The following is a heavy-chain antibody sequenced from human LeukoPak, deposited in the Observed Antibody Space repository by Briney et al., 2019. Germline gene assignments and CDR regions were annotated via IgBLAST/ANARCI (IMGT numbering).Heavy chain of an antibody. CDR3: VRAGGDIVATNYFDY. CDR2: IYHSGST. Sequence: SETLSLTCTVSGYSISSGYYWGWIRQPPGKGLEWIGSIYHSGSTYYNPSLKSRVTISVDTSKNQFSLKLSSVTAADTAVYYCVRAGGDIVATNYFDYWGQGTLVTVSS. CDR1: GYSISSGYY. V-gene: IGHV4-38-2*02. D-gene: IGHD5-12*01. J-gene: IGHJ4*02.